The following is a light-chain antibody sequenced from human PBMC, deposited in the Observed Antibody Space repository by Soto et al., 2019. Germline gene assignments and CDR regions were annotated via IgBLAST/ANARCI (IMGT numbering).Light chain of an antibody. Sequence: QYALTQAASGSGSPGQSITISCTGTSSDVGGYNYVSWYQHHPGKAPKLMIYDVTNRPSGVSNRFSGSKSGNTASLTISGLQAEDEADYYCSSYTSSNIPVFGGGTQLTVL. V-gene: IGLV2-14*03. CDR1: SSDVGGYNY. CDR3: SSYTSSNIPV. J-gene: IGLJ7*01. CDR2: DVT.